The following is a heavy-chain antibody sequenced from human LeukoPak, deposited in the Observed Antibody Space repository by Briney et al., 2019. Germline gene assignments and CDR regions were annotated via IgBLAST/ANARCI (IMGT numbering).Heavy chain of an antibody. D-gene: IGHD3-3*01. Sequence: ASVKVSCKASGYTFTGYYMHWVRQAPGQGLEWMGWINPNSGGTNYAQKFQGRVTMTRDTSISTAYMELSRLRSGDTAVYYCASIDDFWSGYFYYWGQGTLVTVSS. CDR3: ASIDDFWSGYFYY. J-gene: IGHJ4*02. CDR2: INPNSGGT. CDR1: GYTFTGYY. V-gene: IGHV1-2*02.